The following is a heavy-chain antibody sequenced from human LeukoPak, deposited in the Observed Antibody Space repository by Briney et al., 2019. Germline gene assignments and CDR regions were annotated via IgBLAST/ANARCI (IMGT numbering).Heavy chain of an antibody. D-gene: IGHD3-22*01. CDR2: IYYSGST. J-gene: IGHJ4*02. V-gene: IGHV4-31*03. CDR1: GGSISSGGYY. Sequence: PSQTLSLTCTVSGGSISSGGYYWSWIRQHPGKGLEWIGYIYYSGSTYYNPSLKSRVTISVDTSKNQFSLKLSSVTAADTAMYYCAAAVKYYYDSSGYYYDYWGQGTLVTVSS. CDR3: AAAVKYYYDSSGYYYDY.